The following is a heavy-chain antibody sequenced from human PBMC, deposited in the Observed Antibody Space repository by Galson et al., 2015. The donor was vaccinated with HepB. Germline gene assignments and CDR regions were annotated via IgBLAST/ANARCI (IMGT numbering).Heavy chain of an antibody. D-gene: IGHD2-2*01. V-gene: IGHV1-69*01. Sequence: SCKASGGTFSSYAISWVRQAPGQGLEWMGGIIPIFGTANYAQKFQGRVTITADESTSTAYMELSSLRSEDTAVYYCARGVVPAAPYYMDVWGKGTTVTVSS. CDR3: ARGVVPAAPYYMDV. CDR1: GGTFSSYA. CDR2: IIPIFGTA. J-gene: IGHJ6*03.